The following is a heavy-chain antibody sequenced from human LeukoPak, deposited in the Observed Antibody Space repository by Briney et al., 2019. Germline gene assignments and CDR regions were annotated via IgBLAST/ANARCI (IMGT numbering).Heavy chain of an antibody. CDR2: ISSSGSTI. CDR3: ARRLRRNYFDY. D-gene: IGHD4-17*01. CDR1: GFTFSNYH. Sequence: PGGSLRLSCVASGFTFSNYHMNWVRQAPGKGLEWVSYISSSGSTIYYADSVKGRFTISRDNAKNSLYLQMNSLRAEDTAVYYCARRLRRNYFDYWGQGTLVTVSS. V-gene: IGHV3-48*03. J-gene: IGHJ4*02.